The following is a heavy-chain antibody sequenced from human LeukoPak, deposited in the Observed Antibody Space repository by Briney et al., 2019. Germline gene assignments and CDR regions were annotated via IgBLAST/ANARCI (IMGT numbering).Heavy chain of an antibody. CDR2: INPKSGGT. Sequence: ASVKVSCKTSGYSFTDYYMHWVRQAPGQGLEWMGWINPKSGGTSSAQKFQGRVTMTRDPSITTVYMEVRWLTSDDTAISYCARADRVGGGPYLIGPWGQGTLVTVS. CDR1: GYSFTDYY. D-gene: IGHD2-21*01. V-gene: IGHV1-2*02. CDR3: ARADRVGGGPYLIGP. J-gene: IGHJ5*02.